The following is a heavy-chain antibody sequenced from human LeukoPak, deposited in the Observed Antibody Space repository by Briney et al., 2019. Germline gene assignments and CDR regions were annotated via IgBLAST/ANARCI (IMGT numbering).Heavy chain of an antibody. CDR3: ARFPYSGSYPVDY. CDR2: IDPSDSYT. D-gene: IGHD1-26*01. Sequence: GESLKISCKGSGYSFTSYWIGWARQMPGKGLEWMGRIDPSDSYTNYSPSFQGHVTISADKSISTAYLQWSSLKASDTAMYYCARFPYSGSYPVDYWGQGTLVTVSS. V-gene: IGHV5-10-1*01. J-gene: IGHJ4*02. CDR1: GYSFTSYW.